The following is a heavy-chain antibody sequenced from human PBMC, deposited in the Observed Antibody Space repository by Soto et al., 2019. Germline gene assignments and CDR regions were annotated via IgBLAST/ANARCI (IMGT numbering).Heavy chain of an antibody. CDR1: GGTFSSYA. CDR2: IIPIFGTA. J-gene: IGHJ5*02. D-gene: IGHD2-15*01. V-gene: IGHV1-69*13. CDR3: TLLTHDPPTGDP. Sequence: GASVKVSCKASGGTFSSYAISWVQQAPGQGLEWMGGIIPIFGTANYAQKFQGRVTITADESTGTAYMELSSLRSEDTAVYYCTLLTHDPPTGDPWGQGTLVTVSS.